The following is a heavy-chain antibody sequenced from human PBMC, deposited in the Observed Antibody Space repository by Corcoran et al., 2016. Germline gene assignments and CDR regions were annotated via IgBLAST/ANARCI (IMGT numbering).Heavy chain of an antibody. V-gene: IGHV5-51*01. CDR2: IYPDDSDS. J-gene: IGHJ4*02. CDR3: ARVSHNSGRYEGDFDY. Sequence: EVQLVQSGAEVKKPGESLKISCKGSGYSFSTYWIGWVRQVPGKGLEWMGIIYPDDSDSRYSPSFQGQVTISADRSITTAYLQGSSLRASDTAMYYCARVSHNSGRYEGDFDYWGQGTLVTVSS. D-gene: IGHD6-19*01. CDR1: GYSFSTYW.